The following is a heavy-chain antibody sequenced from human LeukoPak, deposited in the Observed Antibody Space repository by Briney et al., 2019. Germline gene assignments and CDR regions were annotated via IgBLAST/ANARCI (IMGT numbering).Heavy chain of an antibody. CDR2: ISWNSGSI. J-gene: IGHJ6*03. CDR3: ARVQQWLNFYYYYYMDV. CDR1: GFTFDDYA. D-gene: IGHD6-19*01. V-gene: IGHV3-9*01. Sequence: PGGSLRLSCAASGFTFDDYAMHWVRQAPGKGLEWVSGISWNSGSIGYADSVKGRFTISRDNAKNSLYLQMNSLTAEDTAVYYCARVQQWLNFYYYYYMDVWAREPWSPSP.